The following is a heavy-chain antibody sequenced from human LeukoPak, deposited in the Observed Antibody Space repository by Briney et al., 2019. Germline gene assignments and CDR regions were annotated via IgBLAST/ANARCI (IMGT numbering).Heavy chain of an antibody. CDR3: ARDLHNLGWVDR. V-gene: IGHV4-4*07. J-gene: IGHJ5*02. CDR1: GDSITSFN. CDR2: IRASSPT. Sequence: QASETLSLTCTVSGDSITSFNWAWLRQPAGKGLEWMGQIRASSPTNYNPSLKSRLTMSVDTSKRQISLNLASVTAADTAVYCCARDLHNLGWVDRWSQGILVIVSS.